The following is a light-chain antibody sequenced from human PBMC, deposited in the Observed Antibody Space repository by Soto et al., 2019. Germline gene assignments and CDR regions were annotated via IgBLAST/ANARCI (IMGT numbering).Light chain of an antibody. V-gene: IGLV2-14*01. CDR3: SSYTSSSTLYV. CDR2: DVS. Sequence: QSALTQPASVSGSPGQSITISCTGTSSDVGGYNYASWYQQHPGKAPKLMIYDVSHRPSGVSNRFFGSKSGNTASLTISGLQAEDEADYYCSSYTSSSTLYVFGTGTKLTVL. J-gene: IGLJ1*01. CDR1: SSDVGGYNY.